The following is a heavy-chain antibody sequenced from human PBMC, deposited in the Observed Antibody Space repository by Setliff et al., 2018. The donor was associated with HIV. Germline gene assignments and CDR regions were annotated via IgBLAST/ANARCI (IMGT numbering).Heavy chain of an antibody. V-gene: IGHV3-48*03. CDR3: ARPLLRTNTVYGILGNWFDS. Sequence: PGESLKISCAASGFTFDDFAMHWVRQAPGKGLEWVSYISRTGSTVYYADSVKGRFTISRDNAKNSLYLQMNSLRAEDTAVYYCARPLLRTNTVYGILGNWFDSWGRGTLVTVSS. CDR2: ISRTGSTV. J-gene: IGHJ5*01. CDR1: GFTFDDFA. D-gene: IGHD2-8*01.